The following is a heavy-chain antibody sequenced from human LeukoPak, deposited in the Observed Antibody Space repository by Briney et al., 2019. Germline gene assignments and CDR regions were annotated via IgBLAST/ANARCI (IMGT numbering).Heavy chain of an antibody. CDR3: ARERGSSSWYRYFQH. J-gene: IGHJ1*01. D-gene: IGHD6-13*01. V-gene: IGHV4-38-2*02. CDR2: IYHSGST. CDR1: GYSISSGYY. Sequence: PSETLSLTCTVSGYSISSGYYWGWIRQPPGKGLEWIGSIYHSGSTYYNPSLKSRVTISVDTSKNQFSLKLSSVTAADTAVYYCARERGSSSWYRYFQHWGQGTLVTVSS.